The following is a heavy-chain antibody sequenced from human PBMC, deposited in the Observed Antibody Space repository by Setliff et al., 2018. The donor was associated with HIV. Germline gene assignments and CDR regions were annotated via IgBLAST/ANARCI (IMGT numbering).Heavy chain of an antibody. CDR2: ISYSGST. V-gene: IGHV4-59*01. CDR3: ARDSFTVDYFMDV. CDR1: GGSISTYY. Sequence: SETLSLTCNVSGGSISTYYWSWIRQPPGEGLEWIGYISYSGSTTYNPSLKSRVTISLDTSKNQFSLKVNSVTAADTAVYFCARDSFTVDYFMDVWGKGTPVTSP. D-gene: IGHD3-10*01. J-gene: IGHJ6*03.